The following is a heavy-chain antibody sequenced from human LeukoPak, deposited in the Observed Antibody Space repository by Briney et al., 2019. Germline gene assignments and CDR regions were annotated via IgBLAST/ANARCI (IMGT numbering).Heavy chain of an antibody. CDR1: GASITSGNYL. V-gene: IGHV4-30-4*01. CDR2: IYYSGST. J-gene: IGHJ3*01. Sequence: SQTLSLTCTVAGASITSGNYLWAWVRQAPGTGLEWLGYIYYSGSTYYDASLKSRSTISLDSSKNQLSLRLTSVTDADPAVYFCARGRDRRAKPTPFDLWGQGRMVNVVS. CDR3: ARGRDRRAKPTPFDL.